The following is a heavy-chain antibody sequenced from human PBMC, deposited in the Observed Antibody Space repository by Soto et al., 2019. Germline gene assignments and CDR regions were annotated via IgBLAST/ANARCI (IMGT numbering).Heavy chain of an antibody. CDR2: IYYSGST. CDR1: GGSISSSSYY. J-gene: IGHJ4*02. CDR3: AANYGSGSYYHDY. V-gene: IGHV4-31*03. Sequence: SETLSLTCTVSGGSISSSSYYWGWIRQHPGKGLEWIGYIYYSGSTYYNPSLKSRVIISVDTSKNQFSLRLSSVTAADTAVYYCAANYGSGSYYHDYWGQGTLVTVSS. D-gene: IGHD3-10*01.